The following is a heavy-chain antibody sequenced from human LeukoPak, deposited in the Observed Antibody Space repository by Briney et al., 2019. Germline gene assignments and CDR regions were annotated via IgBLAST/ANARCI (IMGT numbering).Heavy chain of an antibody. Sequence: GGSLRLSCAASGFTFSSYSMNWVRQAPGKGLEWVSSISSSSSYIYYADSVKGRFTISRDNAKNSLYLQMNSLRAEDTAVYYCARDHLEVYSSSWYWGGGEYYFDYWGQGTLVTVSS. CDR1: GFTFSSYS. V-gene: IGHV3-21*01. J-gene: IGHJ4*02. CDR2: ISSSSSYI. CDR3: ARDHLEVYSSSWYWGGGEYYFDY. D-gene: IGHD6-13*01.